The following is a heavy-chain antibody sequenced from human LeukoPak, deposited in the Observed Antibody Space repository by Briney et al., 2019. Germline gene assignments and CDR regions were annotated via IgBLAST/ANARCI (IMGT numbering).Heavy chain of an antibody. CDR3: AGVTGYDSPWFDP. CDR2: IYHSGST. D-gene: IGHD5-12*01. V-gene: IGHV4-30-2*01. Sequence: PSQTLSLTCAVSGGSISSGGYSWSWIRQPPGKGLEWIGYIYHSGSTYYNPSLKSRVTISVDRSKNQFSLKLSSVTAADTAVYYCAGVTGYDSPWFDPWGQGTLVTVSS. J-gene: IGHJ5*02. CDR1: GGSISSGGYS.